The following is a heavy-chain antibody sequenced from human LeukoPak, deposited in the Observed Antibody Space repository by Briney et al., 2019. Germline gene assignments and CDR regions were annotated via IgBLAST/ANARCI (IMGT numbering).Heavy chain of an antibody. J-gene: IGHJ4*02. Sequence: PGESLKISCKGSGYSFTSYWIGWVRQMPGKGLEWMGIIYPGDSDTRYSPSFQGQVTISADKSISTAYLQWSSLKVSDTAMYYCARHSKGCSSTSCHFDYWGQGTLVTVSS. CDR3: ARHSKGCSSTSCHFDY. D-gene: IGHD2-2*01. CDR2: IYPGDSDT. CDR1: GYSFTSYW. V-gene: IGHV5-51*01.